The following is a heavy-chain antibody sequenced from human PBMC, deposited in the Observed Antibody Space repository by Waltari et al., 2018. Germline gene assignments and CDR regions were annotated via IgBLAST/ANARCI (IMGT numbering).Heavy chain of an antibody. CDR2: IIPIFGTA. CDR3: ASAYYGSGSYNGYYGMDV. V-gene: IGHV1-69*13. D-gene: IGHD3-10*01. CDR1: GYTFTSYG. Sequence: QVQLVQSGAEVKKPGASVKVSCKASGYTFTSYGISWVRQAPGQGLEWMGGIIPIFGTANYAQKYQGRVTITADESTSTAYMELSSLRSEDTAVYYCASAYYGSGSYNGYYGMDVWGQGTTVTVSS. J-gene: IGHJ6*02.